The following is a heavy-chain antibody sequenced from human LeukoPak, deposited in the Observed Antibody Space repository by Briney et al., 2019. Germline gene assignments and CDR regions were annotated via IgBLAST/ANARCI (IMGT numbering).Heavy chain of an antibody. Sequence: PGGSLRLSCTASGFTFGDYAMSWVRQAPGKGLEWVGFISSKAYGGTTEYAASVKGRFTISRDDSKSIAYLQRNSLKTEDTAVYYCTRGSGYSYGYNYWGQGTLVTVSS. V-gene: IGHV3-49*04. D-gene: IGHD5-18*01. CDR3: TRGSGYSYGYNY. J-gene: IGHJ4*02. CDR2: ISSKAYGGTT. CDR1: GFTFGDYA.